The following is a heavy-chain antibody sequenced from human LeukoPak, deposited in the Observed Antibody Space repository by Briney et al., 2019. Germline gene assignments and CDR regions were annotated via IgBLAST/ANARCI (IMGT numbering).Heavy chain of an antibody. Sequence: GASVKVSCKASGYTFTSYDINWVRQATGQGLEWMGWVNPNSGNTGYAQKFQGRVTMTRNTSISTAYMELSSLRSEDTAVYYCARNRGYCSSTSCYQVADYWGQGTLVTVSS. V-gene: IGHV1-8*01. J-gene: IGHJ4*02. D-gene: IGHD2-2*01. CDR3: ARNRGYCSSTSCYQVADY. CDR1: GYTFTSYD. CDR2: VNPNSGNT.